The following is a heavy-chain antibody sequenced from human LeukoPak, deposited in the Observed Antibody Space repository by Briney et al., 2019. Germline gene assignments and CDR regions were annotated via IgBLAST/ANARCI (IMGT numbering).Heavy chain of an antibody. CDR2: ISSSSSYI. CDR1: GSTLSSYS. D-gene: IGHD4-17*01. CDR3: ARVGYGDYYFDY. Sequence: PGGSLRLSCAASGSTLSSYSMNWVRQAPGKGLEWVSSISSSSSYIYYADSVKGRFTISRDNAKNSLYLQMNSLRAEDTAVYYCARVGYGDYYFDYWGQGTLVTVSS. V-gene: IGHV3-21*01. J-gene: IGHJ4*02.